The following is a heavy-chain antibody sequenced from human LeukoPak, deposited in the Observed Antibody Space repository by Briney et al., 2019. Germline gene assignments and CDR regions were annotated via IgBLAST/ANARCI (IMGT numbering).Heavy chain of an antibody. D-gene: IGHD3-10*01. CDR3: ARDRGSQKVLLWFGDPEYYYYMDV. CDR2: IYYSGST. CDR1: GGSISSYY. J-gene: IGHJ6*03. V-gene: IGHV4-59*01. Sequence: PSETLSLTCTVSGGSISSYYWSWIRQPRGKGLEWIGYIYYSGSTNYNPSLKSRVTISVDTSKNQFSLKLSSVTAADMAVYYCARDRGSQKVLLWFGDPEYYYYMDVWGKGTTVTVSS.